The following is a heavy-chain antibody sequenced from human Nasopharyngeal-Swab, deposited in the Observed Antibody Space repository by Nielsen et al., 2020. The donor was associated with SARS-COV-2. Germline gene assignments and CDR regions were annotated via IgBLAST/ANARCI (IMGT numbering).Heavy chain of an antibody. J-gene: IGHJ4*02. CDR3: ARGRWVVLMVYARYYFDY. CDR2: INHSGST. D-gene: IGHD2-8*01. V-gene: IGHV4-34*01. Sequence: GSLRLSCAVYGGSFSGYYWSWIRQPPGKGLEWIGEINHSGSTNYNPSLKSRVTISVGTSKNQFSLKLSSVTAADTAVYYCARGRWVVLMVYARYYFDYWGQGTLVTVSS. CDR1: GGSFSGYY.